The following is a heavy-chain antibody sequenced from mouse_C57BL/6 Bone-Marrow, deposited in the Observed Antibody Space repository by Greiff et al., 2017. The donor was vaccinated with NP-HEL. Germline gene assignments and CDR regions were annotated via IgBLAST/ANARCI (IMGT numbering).Heavy chain of an antibody. CDR2: ISYDGSN. V-gene: IGHV3-6*01. Sequence: VQLKESGPGLVKPSQSLSLTCSVTGYSITSGYYWNWIRQFPGNKLEWMGYISYDGSNNYNPSLKNRISITRDTSKNQFFLKLNYVTTEDTATYYGARERIIYYGNYFDYWGQGTTLTVSS. D-gene: IGHD2-1*01. CDR3: ARERIIYYGNYFDY. J-gene: IGHJ2*01. CDR1: GYSITSGYY.